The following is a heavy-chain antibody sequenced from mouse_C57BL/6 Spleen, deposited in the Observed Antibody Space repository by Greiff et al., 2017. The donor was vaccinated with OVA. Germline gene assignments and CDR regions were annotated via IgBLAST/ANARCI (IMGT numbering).Heavy chain of an antibody. CDR1: GYSITSGYD. CDR3: ARGDEDYAMDY. D-gene: IGHD3-3*01. V-gene: IGHV3-1*01. Sequence: EVKLVESGPGMVKPSQPLSLTCTVTGYSITSGYDWHWIRHFPGNKLEWMGYISYSGSTNYNPSLKSRISITHDTSKNHFFLKLNSVTTEDTATYYCARGDEDYAMDYWGQGTSVTVSS. CDR2: ISYSGST. J-gene: IGHJ4*01.